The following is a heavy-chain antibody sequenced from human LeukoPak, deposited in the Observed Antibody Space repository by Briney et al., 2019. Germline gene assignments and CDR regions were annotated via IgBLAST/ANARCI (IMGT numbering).Heavy chain of an antibody. CDR2: IRYDESKK. D-gene: IGHD3-22*01. CDR3: ARAATHYDSSGYTGYFDY. J-gene: IGHJ4*02. Sequence: GGSLRLSCAASGFTFSNYGMHWVRQAPGKGLEWVAFIRYDESKKYYVDSVKGRFTISRDTSKNSLYLQMSSLRAEDTAVYYCARAATHYDSSGYTGYFDYWGQGTLVTVSS. V-gene: IGHV3-30*02. CDR1: GFTFSNYG.